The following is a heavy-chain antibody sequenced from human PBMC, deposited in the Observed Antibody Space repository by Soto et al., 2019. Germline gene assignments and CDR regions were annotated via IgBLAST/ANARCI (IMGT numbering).Heavy chain of an antibody. V-gene: IGHV4-34*01. J-gene: IGHJ4*02. CDR3: ARDKITGLFDY. D-gene: IGHD2-8*02. Sequence: QVQLQQWGAGLLKPSETLSLTCAVYGGSFSGYYWTWIRQPPGTGLEWMGEINHSGSTNYNPSLKSPVTISVDTSKNQFSLKLTSVTAADTAVYYCARDKITGLFDYGGQGTQVTVSS. CDR1: GGSFSGYY. CDR2: INHSGST.